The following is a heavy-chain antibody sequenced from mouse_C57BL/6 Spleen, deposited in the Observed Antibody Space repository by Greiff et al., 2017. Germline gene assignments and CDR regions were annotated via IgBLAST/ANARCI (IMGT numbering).Heavy chain of an antibody. J-gene: IGHJ1*03. D-gene: IGHD1-1*01. V-gene: IGHV1-52*01. Sequence: QVQLQQPGAELVRPGSSVKLSCKASGYTFTSYWMHWVKQRPIQGLEWIGKIDTSDSETHYTQKFKDKATLTVNKSSSTAYRQVSSLTSEDSAVYYAARRATVVENWYFDGWGTGTTGTVSS. CDR1: GYTFTSYW. CDR3: ARRATVVENWYFDG. CDR2: IDTSDSET.